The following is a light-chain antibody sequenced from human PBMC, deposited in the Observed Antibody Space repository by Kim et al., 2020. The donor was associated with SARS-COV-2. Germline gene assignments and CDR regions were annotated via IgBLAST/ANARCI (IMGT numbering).Light chain of an antibody. CDR3: QQSYITPFT. J-gene: IGKJ3*01. CDR1: QSISRH. Sequence: ASVGDTVTITCRTTQSISRHLNWYQQKQGRAPKLLSSAASTLQGGVPSKFSGGGSETDFTLTISSLQPENFATYFCQQSYITPFTFGPGTKVDIK. V-gene: IGKV1-39*01. CDR2: AAS.